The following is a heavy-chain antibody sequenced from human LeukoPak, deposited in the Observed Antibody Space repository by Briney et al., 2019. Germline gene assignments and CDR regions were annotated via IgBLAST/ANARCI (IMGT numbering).Heavy chain of an antibody. CDR1: GGTFSSYA. CDR3: ASYCSSTSCYLRPMDV. Sequence: ASVKVSCKASGGTFSSYAISWVRQAPGQGLEWMGRIIPILGIANCAQKFQGRVTITADKSTSTAYMELSSLRSEDTAVYYCASYCSSTSCYLRPMDVWGQGTTVTVSS. D-gene: IGHD2-2*01. CDR2: IIPILGIA. V-gene: IGHV1-69*04. J-gene: IGHJ6*02.